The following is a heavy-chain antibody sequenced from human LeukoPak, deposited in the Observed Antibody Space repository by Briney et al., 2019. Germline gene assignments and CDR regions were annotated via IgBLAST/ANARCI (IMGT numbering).Heavy chain of an antibody. J-gene: IGHJ2*01. Sequence: PSETLSLTCTVSGGSISSGSYYWSWIRQPAGQGLEYIGRMYTSGSTNYNPSLKSRVTISVDTSKNQFSLKLSSVTAAVTAVYYCARDPVEQPYWFFDLWGRGTLVTVSS. CDR3: ARDPVEQPYWFFDL. V-gene: IGHV4-61*02. CDR2: MYTSGST. D-gene: IGHD1/OR15-1a*01. CDR1: GGSISSGSYY.